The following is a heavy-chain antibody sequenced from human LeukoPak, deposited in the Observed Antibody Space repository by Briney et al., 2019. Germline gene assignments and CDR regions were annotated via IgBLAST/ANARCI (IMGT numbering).Heavy chain of an antibody. CDR1: GFTFSDYY. Sequence: PGGSLRLSCAASGFTFSDYYISWIRQAPGKGLEWVSYISSSGSTIYYADSVKGRFTISRDNSKNTLYLQMNSPRAEDTAVYYCARRSGIAVAGAFDYWGQGTLVTVSS. J-gene: IGHJ4*02. CDR3: ARRSGIAVAGAFDY. D-gene: IGHD6-19*01. V-gene: IGHV3-11*01. CDR2: ISSSGSTI.